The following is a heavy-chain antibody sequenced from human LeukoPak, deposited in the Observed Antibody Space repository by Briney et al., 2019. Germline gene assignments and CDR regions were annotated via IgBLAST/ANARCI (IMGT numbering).Heavy chain of an antibody. CDR2: NKSKSDGGTA. D-gene: IGHD5-12*01. CDR1: GFTSSDAW. V-gene: IGHV3-15*01. J-gene: IGHJ6*02. CDR3: ATDRKWLRDHYYYYGMDV. Sequence: GALRLSCAASGFTSSDAWMSWVRQGPGKGLEWVGRNKSKSDGGTADYGAPMKGRFTITRDDSKDTLYLQMNSLKTEDTAVYYCATDRKWLRDHYYYYGMDVWGQGTTVTVSS.